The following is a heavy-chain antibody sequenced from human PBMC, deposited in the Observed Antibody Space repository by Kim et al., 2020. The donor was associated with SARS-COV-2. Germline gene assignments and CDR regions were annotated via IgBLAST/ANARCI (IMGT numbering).Heavy chain of an antibody. Sequence: SETLSLTCTVSGGSISSYYWSWIRQPPGKGLEWIGYIYYSGSTNYNPSLKSRVTISVDTSKNQFSLKLSSVTAADTAVYYCARSVLQWLVLDYRVGYYFDYWGQGTLVTVSS. J-gene: IGHJ4*02. V-gene: IGHV4-59*13. CDR1: GGSISSYY. D-gene: IGHD6-19*01. CDR2: IYYSGST. CDR3: ARSVLQWLVLDYRVGYYFDY.